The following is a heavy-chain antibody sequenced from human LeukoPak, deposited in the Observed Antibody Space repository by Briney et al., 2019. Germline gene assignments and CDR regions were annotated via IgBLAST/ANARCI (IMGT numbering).Heavy chain of an antibody. V-gene: IGHV3-23*01. D-gene: IGHD2-15*01. CDR1: GFTFSSYA. Sequence: GGSLRLSCAASGFTFSSYAMSWVRKAPGKGLEWVSAISGSGGSTYYADSVKGRFTISRDNSKNTLYLQMNSLRAEDTAVYYCAKGDIVVVVAATLPSDYWGQGTLVTVSS. CDR2: ISGSGGST. J-gene: IGHJ4*02. CDR3: AKGDIVVVVAATLPSDY.